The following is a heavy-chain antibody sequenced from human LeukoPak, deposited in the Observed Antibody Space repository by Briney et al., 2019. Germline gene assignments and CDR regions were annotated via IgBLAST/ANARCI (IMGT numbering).Heavy chain of an antibody. CDR2: INPNSGGT. D-gene: IGHD3-9*01. CDR3: ARADILTGYYYYYYMDV. J-gene: IGHJ6*03. Sequence: GASVKVSCKASGYTFTGYYLHWVRQAPGQGLEWMGWINPNSGGTNYAQKFQGRVTMTRDTSISTAYMELSRLRSDDTAVYYCARADILTGYYYYYYMDVWGKGTTVTVSS. V-gene: IGHV1-2*02. CDR1: GYTFTGYY.